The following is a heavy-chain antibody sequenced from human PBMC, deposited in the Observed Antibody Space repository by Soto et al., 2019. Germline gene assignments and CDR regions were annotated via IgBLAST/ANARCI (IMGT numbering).Heavy chain of an antibody. CDR1: GGPLSGYY. D-gene: IGHD2-8*01. J-gene: IGHJ5*02. CDR3: ARGRKRCTNGVCYRGWFDP. CDR2: RNQSGRP. V-gene: IGHV4-34*01. Sequence: PSVTLSLTCGVYGGPLSGYYWSYIRQPPGERLERIGERNQSGRPNYTPALKGRVTFSFDTSMNQFSLKLSSVTAADTAVYYCARGRKRCTNGVCYRGWFDPWGQGTLVTVSS.